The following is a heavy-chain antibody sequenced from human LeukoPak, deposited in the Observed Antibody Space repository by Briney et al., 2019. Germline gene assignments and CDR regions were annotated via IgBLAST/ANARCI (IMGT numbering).Heavy chain of an antibody. CDR1: GFTFDDYA. V-gene: IGHV3-9*01. D-gene: IGHD6-13*01. J-gene: IGHJ4*02. CDR2: ISWNSGSI. Sequence: GGSLRLSCAASGFTFDDYAMHWVRQAPGKGLEWVSGISWNSGSIGYADSVKGRFTISRDNAKNSLYLQMNSLRAEDTALYYCAKAMKIAAAGTRDYFDYWGQGTLVTVSS. CDR3: AKAMKIAAAGTRDYFDY.